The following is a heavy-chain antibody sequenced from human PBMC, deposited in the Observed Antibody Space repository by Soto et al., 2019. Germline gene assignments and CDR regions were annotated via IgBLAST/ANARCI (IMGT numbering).Heavy chain of an antibody. CDR3: ARSQGSSTSLEIYYYYYYGMDV. CDR1: GGTFSSYA. V-gene: IGHV1-69*01. CDR2: IIPISGTA. Sequence: QVQLVQSGAEVKKPGSSVKVSCKASGGTFSSYAISWVRQAPGQGLEWMGGIIPISGTANYAQKFQGRVTITADESTSTAYMKLSSLRYEDTAVYYCARSQGSSTSLEIYYYYYYGMDVWGQGTTVTVSS. J-gene: IGHJ6*02. D-gene: IGHD2-2*01.